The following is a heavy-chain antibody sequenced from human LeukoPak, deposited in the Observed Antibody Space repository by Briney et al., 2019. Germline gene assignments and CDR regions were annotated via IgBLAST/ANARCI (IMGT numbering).Heavy chain of an antibody. CDR3: ARGYGDFRVEGRYFHS. CDR2: MYYSGTT. J-gene: IGHJ4*02. D-gene: IGHD4-17*01. V-gene: IGHV4-59*01. Sequence: SETLSLTCTVSGGSISSYYWTWIRQSPGKGLEWIGSMYYSGTTTYNPSLKSRVTISLDTSMKQFYLNLKSVAAADTAVYYCARGYGDFRVEGRYFHSWGQGTLVTVSS. CDR1: GGSISSYY.